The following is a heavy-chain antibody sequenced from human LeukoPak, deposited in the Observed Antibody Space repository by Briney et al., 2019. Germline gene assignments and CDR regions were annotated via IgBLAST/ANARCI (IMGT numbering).Heavy chain of an antibody. CDR1: GYTFTSYA. V-gene: IGHV1-3*01. D-gene: IGHD6-13*01. CDR2: INAGNGNT. CDR3: ARGEQQLVRRYFDY. Sequence: GASVKVSCKASGYTFTSYAMHWVRQAPGQRLEWMGWINAGNGNTKYSQKFQGRVTITRDTSASTAYMELSSLRSEDTAVYYCARGEQQLVRRYFDYWGQGTPVTVSS. J-gene: IGHJ4*02.